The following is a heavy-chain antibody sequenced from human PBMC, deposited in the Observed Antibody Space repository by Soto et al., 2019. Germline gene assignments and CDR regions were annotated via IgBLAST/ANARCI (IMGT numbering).Heavy chain of an antibody. Sequence: QVQLVQSGAEVKKPGSSVKVSCKASGGTFSSYTISWVRQAPGQGLEWMGRIIPVLGIANYAQKFQGRVTITADKSTSTAYMELSSLRSEDTAVYYCARFRGDDYVDYWGQGTLVTVSS. D-gene: IGHD3-10*01. CDR3: ARFRGDDYVDY. J-gene: IGHJ4*02. CDR1: GGTFSSYT. CDR2: IIPVLGIA. V-gene: IGHV1-69*02.